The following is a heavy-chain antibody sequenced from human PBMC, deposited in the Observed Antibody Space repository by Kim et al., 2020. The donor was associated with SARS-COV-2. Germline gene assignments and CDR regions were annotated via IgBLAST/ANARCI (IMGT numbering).Heavy chain of an antibody. Sequence: ASVKVSCKASGYTFTTYAIHWVRQAPGQRLEWMGWINAGNGNTKYSQKFQGRVTITRDTSASTAYMELSSLRSEDTAVYYCAREPGRGSGWFSSWGQGTLVTVSS. D-gene: IGHD6-19*01. V-gene: IGHV1-3*01. CDR3: AREPGRGSGWFSS. CDR2: INAGNGNT. J-gene: IGHJ5*01. CDR1: GYTFTTYA.